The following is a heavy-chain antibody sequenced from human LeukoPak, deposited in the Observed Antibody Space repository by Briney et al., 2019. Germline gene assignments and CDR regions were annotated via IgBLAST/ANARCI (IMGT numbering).Heavy chain of an antibody. J-gene: IGHJ4*02. D-gene: IGHD6-19*01. CDR1: GFTFSSCA. CDR3: AKDRPYSSGWYGGIGY. V-gene: IGHV3-23*01. Sequence: GGSLRLSCAASGFTFSSCAMSWVRQAPGKGLEWVSAISGSGGNTYYADSVKGRFTISRDNSKNTLYLQMNSLRAEDTAVYYCAKDRPYSSGWYGGIGYWGQGTLVTVSS. CDR2: ISGSGGNT.